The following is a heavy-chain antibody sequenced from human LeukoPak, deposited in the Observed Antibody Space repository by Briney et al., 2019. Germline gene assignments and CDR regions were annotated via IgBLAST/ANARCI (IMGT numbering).Heavy chain of an antibody. Sequence: GGSLRLSCAASGFTFSSYGMHWVRQAPGKGLEWVAVISYDGSNKYYADSVKGRFTISRDNSKNTLYLQMNSLRAEDTAVYYCARGSITIFGVVIPGWFDPWGQGTLVTVSS. CDR1: GFTFSSYG. V-gene: IGHV3-30*03. CDR3: ARGSITIFGVVIPGWFDP. D-gene: IGHD3-3*01. J-gene: IGHJ5*02. CDR2: ISYDGSNK.